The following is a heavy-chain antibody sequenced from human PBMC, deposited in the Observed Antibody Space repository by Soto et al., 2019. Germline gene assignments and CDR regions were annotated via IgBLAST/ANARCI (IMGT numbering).Heavy chain of an antibody. V-gene: IGHV3-48*02. Sequence: EVQLVESGGGLFQTWGSLRLSCAASGFSFSTYDMNWVSQAPGKGLEWVSYISSGGQIIKSTDSVKGRFTISRDKAKKSLYLQMSGLRDEDTGVYYCARDPQRGYSGMDVWGQGPAVTVS. CDR3: ARDPQRGYSGMDV. J-gene: IGHJ6*02. CDR1: GFSFSTYD. CDR2: ISSGGQII. D-gene: IGHD2-2*01.